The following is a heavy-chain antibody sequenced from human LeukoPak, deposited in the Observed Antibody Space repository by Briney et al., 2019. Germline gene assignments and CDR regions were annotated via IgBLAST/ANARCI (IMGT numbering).Heavy chain of an antibody. J-gene: IGHJ4*02. V-gene: IGHV3-23*01. CDR2: ISGSGGST. Sequence: GGSLRLSCAASGFTFSSYAMSWVRQAPGKGLEWVSAISGSGGSTYYADSVKGRFSISRDNSKNTLYLQMNSLRAEDTAVYYCAKDMTSYGPPYYFDYWGQGTLVTVSS. CDR3: AKDMTSYGPPYYFDY. CDR1: GFTFSSYA. D-gene: IGHD5-18*01.